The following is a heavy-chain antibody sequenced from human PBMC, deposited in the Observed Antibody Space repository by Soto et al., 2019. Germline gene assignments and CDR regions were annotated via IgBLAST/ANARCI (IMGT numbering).Heavy chain of an antibody. CDR2: INHSGST. D-gene: IGHD3-22*01. CDR1: GGSFSGYY. J-gene: IGHJ4*02. Sequence: SETLSLTCAAYGGSFSGYYWSWIRQPPGKGLEWIGEINHSGSTNYNPSLKGRVTISVDTSKNQFSLKLSSVTAADTAVYYCARGTYYYDSSGYYYLPFDYWGQGTLVTVSS. V-gene: IGHV4-34*01. CDR3: ARGTYYYDSSGYYYLPFDY.